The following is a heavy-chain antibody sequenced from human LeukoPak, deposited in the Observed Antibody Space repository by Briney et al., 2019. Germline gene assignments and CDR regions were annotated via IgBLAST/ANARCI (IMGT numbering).Heavy chain of an antibody. CDR1: GGSFSGYY. J-gene: IGHJ6*03. V-gene: IGHV4-34*01. D-gene: IGHD2-8*01. Sequence: KPSETLSLTCAVYGGSFSGYYWSWIRQPPGKGLEWIGEINHSGSTNYNPSLKSRVTISVDTSKNQFSLKLSSVTAADTAVYYCARGSPHGYNYYYMDVWGKGTTVTVSS. CDR2: INHSGST. CDR3: ARGSPHGYNYYYMDV.